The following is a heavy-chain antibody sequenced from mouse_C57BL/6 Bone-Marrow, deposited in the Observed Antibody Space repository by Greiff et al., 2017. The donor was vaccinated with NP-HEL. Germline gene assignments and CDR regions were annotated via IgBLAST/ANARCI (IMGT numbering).Heavy chain of an antibody. Sequence: QVQLQQPGAELVMPGASVKLSCKASGYTFTSYWMHWVKQRPGQGLEWIGEIDPSDSYTNYNQKFKGKSTLTVDKSSSKAYMQLSSLTSEDSAVYYCARRDGYYYYFDYWGRGTTLTVSS. J-gene: IGHJ2*01. D-gene: IGHD2-3*01. CDR2: IDPSDSYT. CDR1: GYTFTSYW. CDR3: ARRDGYYYYFDY. V-gene: IGHV1-69*01.